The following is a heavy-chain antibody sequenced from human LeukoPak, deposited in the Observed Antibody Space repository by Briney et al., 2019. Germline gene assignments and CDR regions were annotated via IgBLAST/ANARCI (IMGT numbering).Heavy chain of an antibody. CDR1: GFSLSSARMG. CDR2: IFSNDEK. CDR3: ARIRYSGFSYYFDY. J-gene: IGHJ4*02. V-gene: IGHV2-26*01. D-gene: IGHD6-13*01. Sequence: SGPVLVKPTAALTXTFTVSGFSLSSARMGVSWIRQPPVKALEWLAHIFSNDEKSYSTSLKSRLTISKDTSKSQVVLTMTNMDPVDTATYYCARIRYSGFSYYFDYWGQGTLVTVSS.